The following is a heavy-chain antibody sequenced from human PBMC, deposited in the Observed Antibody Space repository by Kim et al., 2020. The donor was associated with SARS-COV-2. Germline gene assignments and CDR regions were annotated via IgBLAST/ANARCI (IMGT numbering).Heavy chain of an antibody. CDR3: ARGLGTIIARTPPRFDP. CDR1: GGSFSGYY. J-gene: IGHJ5*02. CDR2: INHSGST. D-gene: IGHD1-20*01. Sequence: SETLSLTCAVYGGSFSGYYWSWIRQPPGKGLEWIGEINHSGSTNYNPSLKSRVTISVDTSKNQFSLKLSSVTAADTAVYYCARGLGTIIARTPPRFDPWG. V-gene: IGHV4-34*01.